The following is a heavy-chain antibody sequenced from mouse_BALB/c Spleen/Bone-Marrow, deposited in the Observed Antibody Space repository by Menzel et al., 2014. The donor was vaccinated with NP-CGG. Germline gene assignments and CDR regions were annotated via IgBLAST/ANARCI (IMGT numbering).Heavy chain of an antibody. CDR3: ARGKYGYDY. Sequence: EVKLMESGGGLVQPGGTRKLSCAASGFTFSSFGVHWVRQAPGKGLEWVAYISSGSSTIYYADTVKGRFTISRDNPKNTLFLQMTSLRSEDTAMYYCARGKYGYDYWGQGTTLTVSS. CDR2: ISSGSSTI. J-gene: IGHJ2*01. CDR1: GFTFSSFG. V-gene: IGHV5-17*02. D-gene: IGHD2-10*02.